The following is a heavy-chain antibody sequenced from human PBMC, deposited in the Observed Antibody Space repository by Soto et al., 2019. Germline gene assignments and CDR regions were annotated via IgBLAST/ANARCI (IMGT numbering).Heavy chain of an antibody. V-gene: IGHV3-23*01. D-gene: IGHD2-15*01. CDR1: GFAFSSYA. CDR2: VSDHGADT. J-gene: IGHJ4*02. CDR3: AREDGGGPFDY. Sequence: EVYLLDSGGDLVQPGGSLRLSCAASGFAFSSYAMSWVRPAPGKGLEWVSGVSDHGADTYYVDSVKGRFTISRDNSENTLYLQMNGLRAEDTAVYYCAREDGGGPFDYWGQGTLLTVAS.